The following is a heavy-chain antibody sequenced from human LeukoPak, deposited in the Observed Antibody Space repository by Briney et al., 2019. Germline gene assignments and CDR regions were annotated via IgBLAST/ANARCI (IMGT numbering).Heavy chain of an antibody. V-gene: IGHV4-61*02. D-gene: IGHD1-14*01. CDR2: INTSGST. CDR1: GGSISSGSYY. J-gene: IGHJ3*02. CDR3: ARDKCEPYDAFDI. Sequence: KPSQTLSLTCTVSGGSISSGSYYWSWIRQPAGKGLEWIGRINTSGSTNYNPSLKSRVTISVDTSKNQFSLKLSSVTAADTAVYYCARDKCEPYDAFDIWGQGTMVTVSS.